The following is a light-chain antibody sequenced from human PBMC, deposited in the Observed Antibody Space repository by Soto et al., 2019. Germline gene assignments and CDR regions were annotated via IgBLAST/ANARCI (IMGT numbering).Light chain of an antibody. Sequence: QSALPQPPSVSGSRGQSFTISFTGTITYLVSYNRVSCYQQPPVTAPKIIIYEASNRPSGVPDRFSGSKSGNTASLTISGLQAADEVNYYCSLYTSENTYVFGTGTKVTVL. V-gene: IGLV2-18*01. CDR3: SLYTSENTYV. CDR1: ITYLVSYNR. CDR2: EAS. J-gene: IGLJ1*01.